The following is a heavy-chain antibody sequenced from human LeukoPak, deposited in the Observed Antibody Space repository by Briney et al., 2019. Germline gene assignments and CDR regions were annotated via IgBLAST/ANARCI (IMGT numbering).Heavy chain of an antibody. V-gene: IGHV3-30*18. CDR3: AKKAAPVSAIRAGFDY. CDR2: ISYDGITN. D-gene: IGHD2-21*01. CDR1: EFTFTSYG. Sequence: PGRSLRLSCSASEFTFTSYGMHWVRQAPGKGLEWVAVISYDGITNYYADSVKGRFTVSRDNSENTLYLQMNSLRADDTAVYYCAKKAAPVSAIRAGFDYWGQGTLVTVSS. J-gene: IGHJ4*02.